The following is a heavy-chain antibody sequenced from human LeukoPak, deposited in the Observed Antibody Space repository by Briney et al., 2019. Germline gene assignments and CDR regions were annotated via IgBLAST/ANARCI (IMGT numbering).Heavy chain of an antibody. CDR1: GGSISSSSYY. Sequence: SETLSLTCTVSGGSISSSSYYWGWIRQPPGKGLEWIGSIYYSGSTYYNPSLKSLITISVDTSKNQFSMKLSSVTAEDTAVYYCARHRRVNWFDPWGQGTLVTVSS. J-gene: IGHJ5*02. CDR3: ARHRRVNWFDP. V-gene: IGHV4-39*01. CDR2: IYYSGST.